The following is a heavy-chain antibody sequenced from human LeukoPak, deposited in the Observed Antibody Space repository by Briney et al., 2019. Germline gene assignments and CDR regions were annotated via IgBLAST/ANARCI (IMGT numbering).Heavy chain of an antibody. Sequence: PGGSLRLSCAASGLTVSSTHMSWVRQTPGKGLEWVSVIYSGGSTYYADSVRGRFTISRDNSKDTLYLQMNSLRAEDTAIYYCARDIQLSTWGLGTMVTVSS. CDR2: IYSGGST. CDR1: GLTVSSTH. D-gene: IGHD5-24*01. CDR3: ARDIQLST. J-gene: IGHJ3*01. V-gene: IGHV3-53*01.